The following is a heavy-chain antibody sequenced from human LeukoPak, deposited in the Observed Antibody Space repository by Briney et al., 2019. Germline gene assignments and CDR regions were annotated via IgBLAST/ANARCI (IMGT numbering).Heavy chain of an antibody. CDR1: GFTFSSYW. J-gene: IGHJ5*01. CDR3: ARGIELMTFGEAIGKLTWFDS. CDR2: IKHDGSEK. D-gene: IGHD3-16*02. Sequence: GGTLRLSCAASGFTFSSYWMNWVRQAPGQGQGWVANIKHDGSEKSYMDSLKGRLTIYRDNATSTLSLQMYSLRAEDTAVYYCARGIELMTFGEAIGKLTWFDSWGQGTLVTVSS. V-gene: IGHV3-7*05.